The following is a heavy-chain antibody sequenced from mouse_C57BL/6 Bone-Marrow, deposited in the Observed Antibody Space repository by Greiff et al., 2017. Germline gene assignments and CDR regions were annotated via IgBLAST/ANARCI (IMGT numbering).Heavy chain of an antibody. V-gene: IGHV1-85*01. J-gene: IGHJ1*03. CDR2: IYPRDGST. Sequence: VQLQESGPELVKPGASVKLSCKASGYTFTSYDINWVKQRPGQGLEWIGWIYPRDGSTKYNEKFKGKATLTVDTSSSTAYMDLHSLTSEDSAVYFCARDYGSSYWYFDVWGTGTTVTVSS. CDR3: ARDYGSSYWYFDV. CDR1: GYTFTSYD. D-gene: IGHD1-1*01.